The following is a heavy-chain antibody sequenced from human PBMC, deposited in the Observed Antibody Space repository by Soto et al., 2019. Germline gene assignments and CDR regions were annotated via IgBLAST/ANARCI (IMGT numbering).Heavy chain of an antibody. CDR1: GYTFTSYA. V-gene: IGHV1-3*01. J-gene: IGHJ4*02. D-gene: IGHD4-17*01. CDR2: INAGNGNT. CDR3: ARFSTVATWDYYFDY. Sequence: ASVKVSCKASGYTFTSYAMHWARQAPGQRLEWMGWINAGNGNTKYSQKFQGRVTITRDTSASTAYMELSSLRSEDTAVYYCARFSTVATWDYYFDYWGQGTLVTV.